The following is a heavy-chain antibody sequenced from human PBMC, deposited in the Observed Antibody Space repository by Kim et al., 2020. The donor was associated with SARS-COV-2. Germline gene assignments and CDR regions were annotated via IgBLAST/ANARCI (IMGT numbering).Heavy chain of an antibody. Sequence: GESLKISCQCSGYTFTNYWIAWVRQVPGKGLEWMAFIYPDDSTTRYSPSFEGQVTISADKSTTAAYLQWNSVQASDTAIYYCARRRNYVGGPFDVWGRGTLVTVSS. CDR1: GYTFTNYW. CDR2: IYPDDSTT. D-gene: IGHD3-10*02. CDR3: ARRRNYVGGPFDV. V-gene: IGHV5-51*01. J-gene: IGHJ2*01.